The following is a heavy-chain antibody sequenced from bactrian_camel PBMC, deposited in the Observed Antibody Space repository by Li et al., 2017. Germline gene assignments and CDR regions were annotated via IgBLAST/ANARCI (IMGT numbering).Heavy chain of an antibody. D-gene: IGHD6*01. CDR3: AAVRYGVTWYPLCRARSADFGY. CDR1: VSSANDYC. CDR2: VIAGSGAT. Sequence: HVQLVESGGGSVQAGGSLRLSCAVSVSSANDYCLGWFRQASGKEREGVAVIAGSGATGYADSVKGRFTISKDNAKNTLYLQMNSLKPEDTAMYYCAAVRYGVTWYPLCRARSADFGYWGQGTQVTVS. V-gene: IGHV3S26*01. J-gene: IGHJ6*01.